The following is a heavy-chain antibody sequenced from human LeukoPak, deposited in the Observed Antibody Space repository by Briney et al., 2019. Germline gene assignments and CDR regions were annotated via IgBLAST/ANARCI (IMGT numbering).Heavy chain of an antibody. V-gene: IGHV4-31*03. Sequence: SQTVSLTCTVSGGSISSGGYYWTWIRQHPGKGLEWIGYIYYSGSTYYNPSLKSRVTISVDTSKNQFSLKLSSVTAADTAVYYCARQYYYDSSGYYYFDYWGQGSLVTVSS. CDR1: GGSISSGGYY. D-gene: IGHD3-22*01. CDR3: ARQYYYDSSGYYYFDY. J-gene: IGHJ4*02. CDR2: IYYSGST.